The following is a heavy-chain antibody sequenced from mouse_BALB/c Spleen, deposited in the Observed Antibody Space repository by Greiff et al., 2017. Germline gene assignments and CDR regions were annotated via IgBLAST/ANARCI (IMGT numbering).Heavy chain of an antibody. CDR2: ISSGGSYT. D-gene: IGHD1-1*01. J-gene: IGHJ3*01. V-gene: IGHV5-9-4*01. CDR1: GFTFSSYA. Sequence: EVKLVESGGGLVKPGGSLKLSCAASGFTFSSYAMSWVRQSPEKRLEWVAEISSGGSYTYYPDTVTGRFTISRDNAKNTLYLEMSSLRSEDTAMYYCARGGGSSYSWFAYWGQGTLVTVSA. CDR3: ARGGGSSYSWFAY.